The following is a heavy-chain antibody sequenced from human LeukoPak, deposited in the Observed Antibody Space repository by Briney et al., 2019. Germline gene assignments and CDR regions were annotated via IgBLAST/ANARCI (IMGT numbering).Heavy chain of an antibody. J-gene: IGHJ6*02. V-gene: IGHV3-9*01. CDR1: GFTFDDYA. Sequence: PGGSLRLSCAASGFTFDDYAMHWVRQAPGKGLEWVSGISWNSGSIVYADSVKGRFTISRDNAKNSVYLQMNSLRAEDTAVYYCARGMGVRGQGTTVTVSS. CDR2: ISWNSGSI. CDR3: ARGMGV.